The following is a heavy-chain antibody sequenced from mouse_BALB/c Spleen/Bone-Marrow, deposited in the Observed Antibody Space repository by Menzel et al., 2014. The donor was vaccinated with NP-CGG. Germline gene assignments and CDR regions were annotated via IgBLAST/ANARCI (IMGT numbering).Heavy chain of an antibody. CDR3: ARSTTTDYFDY. CDR2: IWAGGTT. V-gene: IGHV2-9*02. CDR1: GFSLTSYG. D-gene: IGHD1-1*01. J-gene: IGHJ2*01. Sequence: QVHVKQSGPGLVAPSQSLSITCTVSGFSLTSYGVHWVRQPPGKGLEWLGVIWAGGTTNYNSALMSGLSISKDSSKSQVFLKMNSLQTDDTAMYYCARSTTTDYFDYWGQGTTLTVSS.